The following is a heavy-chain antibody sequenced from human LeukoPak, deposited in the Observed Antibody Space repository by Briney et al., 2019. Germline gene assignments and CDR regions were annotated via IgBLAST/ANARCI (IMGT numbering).Heavy chain of an antibody. D-gene: IGHD4-11*01. J-gene: IGHJ4*02. V-gene: IGHV4-38-2*01. CDR1: GYSISSGYF. CDR3: ARPPDNSDYGAASDC. CDR2: IYHSGTT. Sequence: PSETLSLTCGVSGYSISSGYFWGWIRQPPGKGLEWIGSIYHSGTTYYNPSLKSRVTTSVDTSKNQFSLKLSSVTAADTAVYYCARPPDNSDYGAASDCWGQGTLVTVSS.